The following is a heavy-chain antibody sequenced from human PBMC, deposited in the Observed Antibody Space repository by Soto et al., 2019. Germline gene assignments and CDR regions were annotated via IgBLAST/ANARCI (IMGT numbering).Heavy chain of an antibody. Sequence: QLQLQESGSGLVKPSQILSLTCSVSGGSIRSVGYSCSWIRQPPGKGLEWIGYIYHSGSTYYNPSLKSRVTISVDRSKNQFSLKLSSVTAADTAVYYCARTHSVYFDYWGQGTLVTVSS. CDR3: ARTHSVYFDY. V-gene: IGHV4-30-2*01. D-gene: IGHD4-4*01. J-gene: IGHJ4*02. CDR2: IYHSGST. CDR1: GGSIRSVGYS.